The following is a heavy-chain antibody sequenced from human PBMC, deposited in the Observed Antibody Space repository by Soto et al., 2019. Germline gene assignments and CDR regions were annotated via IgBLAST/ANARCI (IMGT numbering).Heavy chain of an antibody. J-gene: IGHJ4*02. V-gene: IGHV3-30*18. CDR2: ISYDGSNK. CDR3: DNEGAGGCLGY. CDR1: GFTFSSYG. Sequence: GGSLRLSCAASGFTFSSYGMHWVRQAPGKGLEWVAVISYDGSNKYYADSVKGRYTISRDNSKNTLYLQMNSLRAEDTAVYYCDNEGAGGCLGYWGQGT. D-gene: IGHD6-13*01.